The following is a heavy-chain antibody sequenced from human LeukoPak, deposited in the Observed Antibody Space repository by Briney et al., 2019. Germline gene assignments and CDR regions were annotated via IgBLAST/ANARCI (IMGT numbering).Heavy chain of an antibody. J-gene: IGHJ4*02. CDR1: GFTFDDYG. CDR2: ISWNSGSI. Sequence: GGSLRLSCAASGFTFDDYGMHWVRQAPGKGLEWVSGISWNSGSIGYADSVKGRFTISRDNAKNSLYLQMNSLRAEDTALYYCAKVHCSGGSCYGYFDYWGQGTLVTVSS. V-gene: IGHV3-9*01. D-gene: IGHD2-15*01. CDR3: AKVHCSGGSCYGYFDY.